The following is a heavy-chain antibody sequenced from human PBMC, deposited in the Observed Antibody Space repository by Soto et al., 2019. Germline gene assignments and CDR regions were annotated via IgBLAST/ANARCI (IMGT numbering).Heavy chain of an antibody. CDR1: GFTFDDYA. CDR3: AKDALTYYYDSSGPYYFDY. Sequence: GGSLRLSCATSGFTFDDYAMHWVRQAPGKGLEWVSGISWNSGSIGYADSVKGRFTISRDNAKNSLYLQMNSLRAEDTALYYCAKDALTYYYDSSGPYYFDYWGQGTLVTVSS. J-gene: IGHJ4*02. D-gene: IGHD3-22*01. V-gene: IGHV3-9*01. CDR2: ISWNSGSI.